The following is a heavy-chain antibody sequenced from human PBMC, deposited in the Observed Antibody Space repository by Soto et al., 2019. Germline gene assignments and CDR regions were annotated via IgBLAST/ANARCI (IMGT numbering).Heavy chain of an antibody. CDR1: GGSISNYY. Sequence: SETLSLTCTVSGGSISNYYWSWIRQPPGKGLEWIGYIYYSGSTNYNPSLKSRVTISVDTSKNQFSLKLSSVTAADTAVYYCARAPGDYFDYWGQGTLVTVSS. J-gene: IGHJ4*02. CDR2: IYYSGST. V-gene: IGHV4-59*12. CDR3: ARAPGDYFDY.